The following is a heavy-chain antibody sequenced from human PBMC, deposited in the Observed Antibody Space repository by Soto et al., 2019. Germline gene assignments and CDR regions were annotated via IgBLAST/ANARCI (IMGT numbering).Heavy chain of an antibody. Sequence: EVQLLESGGGVVQPGGSLRLSCEASGFNFKKFAMGWVRQALGEGLEWVSGISCCGGSTSYADSVKGRFTLARDDSKNTLSLHLNSLRFEDTARYFCAKADGEQWLIPHLDNWGQGTLVTVS. V-gene: IGHV3-23*01. CDR3: AKADGEQWLIPHLDN. CDR1: GFNFKKFA. D-gene: IGHD6-19*01. J-gene: IGHJ4*02. CDR2: ISCCGGST.